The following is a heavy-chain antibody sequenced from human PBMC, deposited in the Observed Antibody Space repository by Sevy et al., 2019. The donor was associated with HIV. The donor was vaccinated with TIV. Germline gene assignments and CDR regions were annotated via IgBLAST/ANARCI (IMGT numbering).Heavy chain of an antibody. Sequence: GGSLRLSCAASGFSFSTYWTNWVRQAPGKGLEWVAGIKHDVTEKYYGDSVKGRFTISRDNAKNSLYLQMNSLRDEDTAVYYCARASVAGWRWGGWSDPWGQGALVTVSS. D-gene: IGHD6-19*01. J-gene: IGHJ5*02. V-gene: IGHV3-7*01. CDR3: ARASVAGWRWGGWSDP. CDR2: IKHDVTEK. CDR1: GFSFSTYW.